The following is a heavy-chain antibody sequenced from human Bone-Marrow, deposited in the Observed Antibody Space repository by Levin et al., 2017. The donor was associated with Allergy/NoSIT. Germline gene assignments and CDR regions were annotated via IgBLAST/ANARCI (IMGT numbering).Heavy chain of an antibody. J-gene: IGHJ6*02. CDR3: AREVAYDGPSDYSGMDV. CDR1: GGSIISSSYY. CDR2: IYYSGST. Sequence: SQTLSLTCTVPGGSIISSSYYWGWIRQPPGKGLEWIGTIYYSGSTSNNPSLKSRVTIPIDMSKNQFSLKLSSVTAADTAVYYCAREVAYDGPSDYSGMDVWGQGTTVTVSS. D-gene: IGHD5-12*01. V-gene: IGHV4-39*07.